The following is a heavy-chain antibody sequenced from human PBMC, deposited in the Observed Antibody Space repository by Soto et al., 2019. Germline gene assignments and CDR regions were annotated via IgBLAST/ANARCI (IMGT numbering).Heavy chain of an antibody. CDR1: GGTFSSYT. Sequence: QVQLVHSGAEVKKPGSSVKVSCKASGGTFSSYTISWVRQAPGQGLEWMGRIIPILGIANYAQKFQGRVTITADKSTSTAYMELSSLRSEDTAVYYCAREEYSSSSSAFDIWGQGTMVTVSS. D-gene: IGHD6-6*01. CDR3: AREEYSSSSSAFDI. CDR2: IIPILGIA. V-gene: IGHV1-69*04. J-gene: IGHJ3*02.